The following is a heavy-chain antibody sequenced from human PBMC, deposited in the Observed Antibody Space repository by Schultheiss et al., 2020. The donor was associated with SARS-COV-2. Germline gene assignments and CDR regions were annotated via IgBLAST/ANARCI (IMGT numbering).Heavy chain of an antibody. J-gene: IGHJ4*02. D-gene: IGHD6-19*01. CDR2: LSGSGDST. CDR1: GFTFSSYV. CDR3: ARDPRIAVAGTLDY. Sequence: GGSLRLSCAASGFTFSSYVMTWVRQAPGKGLEWVSTLSGSGDSTYYADSVKGRFTISRDNSKNTLYLQMNSLRAEDTAVYYCARDPRIAVAGTLDYWGQGTLVTVSS. V-gene: IGHV3-23*01.